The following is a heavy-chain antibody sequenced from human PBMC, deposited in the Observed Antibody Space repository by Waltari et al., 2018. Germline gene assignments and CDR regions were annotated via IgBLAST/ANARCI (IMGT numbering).Heavy chain of an antibody. CDR3: AAGFGGTYGKH. D-gene: IGHD1-26*01. Sequence: QVQVVQSGAEVKKPGAAVKVSCSVSGFSLSELSSHWVRQAHAKGFEWRGSFDPEEGERIYARNFQGRITMTEDTATDTAYLEVISLRSEDTAVYYCAAGFGGTYGKHWGQGTLVSVSS. CDR1: GFSLSELS. V-gene: IGHV1-24*01. CDR2: FDPEEGER. J-gene: IGHJ1*01.